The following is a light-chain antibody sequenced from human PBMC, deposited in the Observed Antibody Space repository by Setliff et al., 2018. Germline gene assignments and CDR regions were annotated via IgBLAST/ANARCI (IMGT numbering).Light chain of an antibody. V-gene: IGLV2-8*01. CDR2: EVS. Sequence: HSALTQPPSASGSPGQSVTISCTGTSSDISVYNYVSWYQQHPGKAPKLMIYEVSKRPSGVSDRFSGSKSGNTASLTISGLQAGDEADYFCTSYASGSTYVVFGGGTKVTVL. CDR1: SSDISVYNY. J-gene: IGLJ2*01. CDR3: TSYASGSTYVV.